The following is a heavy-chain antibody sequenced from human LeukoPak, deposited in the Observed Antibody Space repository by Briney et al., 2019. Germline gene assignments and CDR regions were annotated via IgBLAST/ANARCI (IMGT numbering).Heavy chain of an antibody. J-gene: IGHJ5*02. Sequence: ASVKVSCKASGYTFTGYYMHWVRQAPGQGLEWMGWINPNSGGTNYAQKFQGRVTMTRDTSISTAYMELSRLRSEDTAVYYCVRGLLVKYYYDSSGYYGWFDPWGQGTLVTVSS. D-gene: IGHD3-22*01. CDR2: INPNSGGT. CDR3: VRGLLVKYYYDSSGYYGWFDP. V-gene: IGHV1-2*02. CDR1: GYTFTGYY.